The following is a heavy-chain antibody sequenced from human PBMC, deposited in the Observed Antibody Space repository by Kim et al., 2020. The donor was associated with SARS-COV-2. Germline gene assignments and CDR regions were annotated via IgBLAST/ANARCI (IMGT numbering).Heavy chain of an antibody. Sequence: GGSLRLSCAASGFTFSSYAMSWVRQAPGKGLEWVSPISGSGGSTYYADSVKGRFTISRDNSKNTVYLQMSSLGAEDTAVYYCAKVLDYVWGSFDYWGQGTLLTVP. CDR2: ISGSGGST. J-gene: IGHJ4*02. CDR3: AKVLDYVWGSFDY. D-gene: IGHD3-16*01. CDR1: GFTFSSYA. V-gene: IGHV3-23*01.